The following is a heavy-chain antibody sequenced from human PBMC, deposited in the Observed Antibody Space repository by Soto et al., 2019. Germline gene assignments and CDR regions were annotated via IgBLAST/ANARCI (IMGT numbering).Heavy chain of an antibody. D-gene: IGHD5-12*01. V-gene: IGHV4-59*02. CDR2: IYYDGSS. J-gene: IGHJ3*01. CDR3: ARHKTFGNAGYHAFHX. Sequence: PADTLSLTFSVSGDSVRPIYWSWIRQFPGGGLEWIAYIYYDGSSKNNPSLRSRLSISIDTSKNQVYLNLTSVTAADTAVYYCARHKTFGNAGYHAFHXWGQGTVVTVS. CDR1: GDSVRPIY.